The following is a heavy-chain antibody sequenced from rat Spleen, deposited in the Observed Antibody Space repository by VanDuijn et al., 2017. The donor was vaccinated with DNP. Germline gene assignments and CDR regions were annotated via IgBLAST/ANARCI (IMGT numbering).Heavy chain of an antibody. V-gene: IGHV5S13*01. CDR2: ISPTGGST. Sequence: EVQLVESGGGLVQPGGSLKLSCAASGFTFSYYGVAWVRQAPKKGLEWVASISPTGGSTYYRDSVKGRFTVSRDDAKSTLYLQMNSLRSEDTATYYCTRGANWEGNWFAYWGQGTLVTVSS. J-gene: IGHJ3*01. CDR3: TRGANWEGNWFAY. D-gene: IGHD5-1*01. CDR1: GFTFSYYG.